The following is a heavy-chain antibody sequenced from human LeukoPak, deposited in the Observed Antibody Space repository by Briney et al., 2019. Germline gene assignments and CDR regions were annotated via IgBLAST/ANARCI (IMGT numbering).Heavy chain of an antibody. D-gene: IGHD3-3*01. CDR1: GYTLTELS. CDR3: ATSPLRYYDFWSGRTD. Sequence: ASVKVSCKVSGYTLTELSMHWVRQAPGKGLEWVGGFDPEDGETIYAQKFQGRVTMTEDTSTDTAYMELSSLRSEGTAVYYCATSPLRYYDFWSGRTDWGQGTLVTVSS. J-gene: IGHJ4*02. V-gene: IGHV1-24*01. CDR2: FDPEDGET.